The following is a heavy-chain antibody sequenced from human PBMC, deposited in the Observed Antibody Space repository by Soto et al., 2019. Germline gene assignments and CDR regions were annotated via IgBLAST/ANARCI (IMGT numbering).Heavy chain of an antibody. J-gene: IGHJ4*02. CDR2: IKQDGNEK. Sequence: EVQLVDSGGALVQPGESLRLSCAASGFTFSDYLMTWVRQAPGKGLEWVATIKQDGNEKYYVDSVKGRFTISRDNAKNSLYLQLNALRAEDTXXXXXAXGHWLGKWGQGTLVTVSS. D-gene: IGHD6-19*01. CDR1: GFTFSDYL. CDR3: AXGHWLGK. V-gene: IGHV3-7*01.